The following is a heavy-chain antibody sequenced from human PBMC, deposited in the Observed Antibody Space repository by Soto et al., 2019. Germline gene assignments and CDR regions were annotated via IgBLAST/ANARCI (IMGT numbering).Heavy chain of an antibody. V-gene: IGHV4-31*03. D-gene: IGHD2-15*01. CDR2: IYYSGST. CDR1: GGSIRSGGYY. CDR3: ASAGYCSGGSCYSGLFSAFDI. J-gene: IGHJ3*02. Sequence: QVQLQEWGPGLVKPSQTLSLTCTVSGGSIRSGGYYWSWIRQHPGKGLEWIGYIYYSGSTYYNPSLKSRVTISVDTSKNQFSLKLSSVTAADTAVYYCASAGYCSGGSCYSGLFSAFDIWGQGTMVTVSS.